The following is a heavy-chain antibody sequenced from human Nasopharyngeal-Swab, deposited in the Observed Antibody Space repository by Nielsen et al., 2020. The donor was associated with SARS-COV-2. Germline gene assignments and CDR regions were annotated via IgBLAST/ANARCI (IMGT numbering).Heavy chain of an antibody. D-gene: IGHD3-9*01. CDR3: ARRGDYDILTGYHY. V-gene: IGHV3-74*01. CDR1: GFIFSNYS. Sequence: GESLKISCAASGFIFSNYSMIWVRQAPGKGLVWVSRVNSDGSSTSYADSVKGRFTISRDNAKNTLYLQMNSLRAEDTAVYYCARRGDYDILTGYHYWGQGTLVTVSS. J-gene: IGHJ4*02. CDR2: VNSDGSST.